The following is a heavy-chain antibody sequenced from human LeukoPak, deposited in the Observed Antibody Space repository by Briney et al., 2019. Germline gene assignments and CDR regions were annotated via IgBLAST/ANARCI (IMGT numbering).Heavy chain of an antibody. CDR1: GGSISRYY. CDR2: IYRSGTT. J-gene: IGHJ6*02. V-gene: IGHV4-59*01. Sequence: SETLSLTRTVSGGSISRYYWSWIRQSPGKGLEWIGYIYRSGTTNYNPSLKSRLTISVDTSKNQFSLKLSSVTAADTAVYYCAREDPQTTVPEGMDVWGQGTTVTVSS. D-gene: IGHD4-17*01. CDR3: AREDPQTTVPEGMDV.